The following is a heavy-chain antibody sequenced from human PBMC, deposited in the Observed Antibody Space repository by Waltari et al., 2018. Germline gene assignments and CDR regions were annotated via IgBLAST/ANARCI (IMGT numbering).Heavy chain of an antibody. CDR3: ATYIGSSLGTAAFDV. D-gene: IGHD5-12*01. Sequence: QPQLQESGPGLVKPSETLSHACSSPLFAITTNLHYWCWIRQPPGHGLEWIGTISYNGATYSSPSLRSRVTIFRDTSKNQLSLKLGSVTAADTAFYYCATYIGSSLGTAAFDVWGQGTMVTVSS. V-gene: IGHV4-39*01. J-gene: IGHJ3*01. CDR1: LFAITTNLHY. CDR2: ISYNGAT.